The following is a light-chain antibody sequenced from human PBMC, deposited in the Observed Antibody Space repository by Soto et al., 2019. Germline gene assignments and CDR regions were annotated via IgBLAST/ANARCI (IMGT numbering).Light chain of an antibody. CDR3: YSYAGRNIWV. CDR2: GVT. CDR1: NGDIV. Sequence: QSALTQPRSVSGSPGQSVTISCTGANGDIVSWYQQHPGKAPKLMIFGVTERPSGVPDRFSGSKSGNTASLTVSGLQADDEAVYYCYSYAGRNIWVFGGGTKVTVL. J-gene: IGLJ3*02. V-gene: IGLV2-11*01.